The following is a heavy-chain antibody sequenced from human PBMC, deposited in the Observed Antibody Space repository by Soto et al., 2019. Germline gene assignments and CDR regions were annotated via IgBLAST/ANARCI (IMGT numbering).Heavy chain of an antibody. Sequence: GGSLRLSCAASGFKISSYAMSWVRQAPGKGLEWVSALSGTGDSTDYANSVKGRFTISRDDSKTTLYLQMSSLRAEDTAIYFCARDTGNYGSGSFHHWGQGALVTVSS. D-gene: IGHD3-10*01. CDR2: LSGTGDST. J-gene: IGHJ4*02. CDR3: ARDTGNYGSGSFHH. V-gene: IGHV3-23*01. CDR1: GFKISSYA.